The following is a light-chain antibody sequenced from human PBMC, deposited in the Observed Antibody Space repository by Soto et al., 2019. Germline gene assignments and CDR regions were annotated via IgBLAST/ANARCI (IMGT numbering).Light chain of an antibody. CDR2: EVF. Sequence: QSALTQPASVSGSPGQSITIPCTGTNSDVGGYNYVSWYQHHPGKAPKLMIYEVFNRPSGVSSRFPGSKSGSTASLTISGLQAEDEADYYCSSYTTTNTLYVFGTGTRSPS. J-gene: IGLJ1*01. CDR1: NSDVGGYNY. CDR3: SSYTTTNTLYV. V-gene: IGLV2-14*01.